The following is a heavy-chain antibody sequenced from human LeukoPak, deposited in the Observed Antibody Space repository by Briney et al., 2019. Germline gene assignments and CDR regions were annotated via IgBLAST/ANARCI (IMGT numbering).Heavy chain of an antibody. Sequence: PGGSPRLSCAASGFTFSTFPMHWVRQAPGKGLEWGALIQDDGATTNYADSVRGRFTISRDNSKSTVYLQTNSLKPDDTAVYYCATQSITLVVVISPCDYWGQGTLVTVSS. CDR2: IQDDGATT. CDR1: GFTFSTFP. V-gene: IGHV3-30*02. J-gene: IGHJ4*02. CDR3: ATQSITLVVVISPCDY. D-gene: IGHD3-22*01.